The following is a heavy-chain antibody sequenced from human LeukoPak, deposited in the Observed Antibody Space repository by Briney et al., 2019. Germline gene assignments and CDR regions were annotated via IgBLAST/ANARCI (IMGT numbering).Heavy chain of an antibody. V-gene: IGHV1-69*13. Sequence: SVKVSCKASGGTFSSYAISWVRQAPGQGLEWMGGIIPIFGTANYAQKFLGRVTITGDESTSTAYMELSSLRSEDTAVYYCAREPITMVRGVIIAFDYWGQGTLVTVSS. CDR1: GGTFSSYA. CDR3: AREPITMVRGVIIAFDY. D-gene: IGHD3-10*01. J-gene: IGHJ4*02. CDR2: IIPIFGTA.